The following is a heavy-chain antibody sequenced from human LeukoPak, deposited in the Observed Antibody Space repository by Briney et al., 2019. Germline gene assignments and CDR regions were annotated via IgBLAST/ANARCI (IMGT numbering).Heavy chain of an antibody. CDR3: AKVAGYYDSWGAFDI. V-gene: IGHV3-30*18. D-gene: IGHD3-3*01. J-gene: IGHJ3*02. CDR2: ISYDGSNK. Sequence: GRSLRLSCAASGFAFSVSGMHWVRQAQGKGLEWVAHISYDGSNKYYVDSGKGRFTISRDNSKKTLYLEMNSLRAEDTAVYYCAKVAGYYDSWGAFDIWGQGTMVTVSS. CDR1: GFAFSVSG.